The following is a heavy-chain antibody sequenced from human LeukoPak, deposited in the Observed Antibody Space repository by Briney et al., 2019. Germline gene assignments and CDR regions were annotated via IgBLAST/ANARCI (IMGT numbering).Heavy chain of an antibody. D-gene: IGHD3-3*01. V-gene: IGHV3-30*18. Sequence: PGGSLRLSCAASGLTFSSYAMHWVRQAPGQGLEWVAVIGYDGGSKKYADSVKGRFTISRDNSKYTLYLQMSTLRDEDTAVYYCAKSAYDLVEDYYYMDVWGKGTTVIVSS. J-gene: IGHJ6*03. CDR3: AKSAYDLVEDYYYMDV. CDR1: GLTFSSYA. CDR2: IGYDGGSK.